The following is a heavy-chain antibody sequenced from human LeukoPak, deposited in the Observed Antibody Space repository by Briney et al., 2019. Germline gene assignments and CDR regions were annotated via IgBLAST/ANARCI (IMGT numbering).Heavy chain of an antibody. CDR3: AKNSQTRSTGTQYYYYGMDV. D-gene: IGHD4-17*01. J-gene: IGHJ6*04. Sequence: PGGSLRLSCTASGFTFSSYWTTWVRQAPGKGLEWVSAISGSGGSTYYADSVKGRFTISRDNSKNTLYLQMNSLRAEDTAVYYCAKNSQTRSTGTQYYYYGMDVWGKGTTVTVSS. CDR1: GFTFSSYW. V-gene: IGHV3-23*01. CDR2: ISGSGGST.